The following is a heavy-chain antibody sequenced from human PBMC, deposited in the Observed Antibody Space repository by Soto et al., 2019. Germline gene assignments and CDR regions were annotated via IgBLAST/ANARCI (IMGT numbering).Heavy chain of an antibody. CDR2: ITSRNGDT. CDR3: AKDKEPDGAWDMDY. CDR1: GCTFSSYS. Sequence: PVGSLRLSCAASGCTFSSYSINWVRQAQGKGLEWVSIITSRNGDTFSADSVTGRFTISRDISKSTLYLQMNGLRVEDTAIYYCAKDKEPDGAWDMDYWGHGTLVSVSS. V-gene: IGHV3-23*01. J-gene: IGHJ4*01. D-gene: IGHD4-17*01.